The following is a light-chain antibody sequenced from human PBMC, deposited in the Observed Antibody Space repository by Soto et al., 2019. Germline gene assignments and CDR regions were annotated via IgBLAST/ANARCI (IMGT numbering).Light chain of an antibody. CDR1: SSDVGGYNH. J-gene: IGLJ2*01. CDR2: EVS. V-gene: IGLV2-14*01. CDR3: SSYTTTTTRVA. Sequence: QSALTQPASVSGSPGQSITISCTGSSSDVGGYNHVSWYQQHPGKAPKLIIYEVSDRPSGVSNRFSGSKSGNTGSLTLSGLQAEDEADYYCSSYTTTTTRVAFGGGTKLTVL.